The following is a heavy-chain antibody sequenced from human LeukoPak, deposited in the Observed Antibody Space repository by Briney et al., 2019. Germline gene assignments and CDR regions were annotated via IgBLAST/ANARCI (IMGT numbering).Heavy chain of an antibody. V-gene: IGHV1-69*13. J-gene: IGHJ6*02. CDR3: ANDILTGTYANYYYGMDV. D-gene: IGHD3-9*01. CDR2: IIPIFGTA. Sequence: SVKVSCRASGGTFSSYAISWVRQAPGQGLEWMGGIIPIFGTANYAQKFQGRVTITADESTSTAYMELSSLRSEDTAVYYCANDILTGTYANYYYGMDVWGQGTTVTVSS. CDR1: GGTFSSYA.